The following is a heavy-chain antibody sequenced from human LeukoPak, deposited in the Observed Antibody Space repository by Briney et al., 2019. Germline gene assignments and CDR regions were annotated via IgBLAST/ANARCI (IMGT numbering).Heavy chain of an antibody. CDR2: ISYDGSNK. Sequence: GGSLRLSCAAPGFTFSSYGMHWVRQAPGKGLEWVAVISYDGSNKYYADSVKGRFTISRDNSKNTLYLQMNSLRAEDTAVYYCAKDYGDYYDFDYWGQGTLVTVSS. J-gene: IGHJ4*02. CDR1: GFTFSSYG. V-gene: IGHV3-30*18. CDR3: AKDYGDYYDFDY. D-gene: IGHD4-17*01.